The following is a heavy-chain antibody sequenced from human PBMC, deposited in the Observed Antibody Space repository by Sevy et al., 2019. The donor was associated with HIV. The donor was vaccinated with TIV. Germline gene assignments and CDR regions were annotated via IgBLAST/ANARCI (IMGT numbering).Heavy chain of an antibody. V-gene: IGHV4-59*01. CDR2: IHYTGST. J-gene: IGHJ5*02. CDR1: GGSISAYH. D-gene: IGHD5-12*01. Sequence: SETLSLTCTVSGGSISAYHWSWIRQPPGKGLEWIGYIHYTGSTKYNPSLQSLVTISVDTSKNQISLKLSSVTAADTAVYYCGRAPPVRSGDDSLNWFAPWGQGTLVTVSS. CDR3: GRAPPVRSGDDSLNWFAP.